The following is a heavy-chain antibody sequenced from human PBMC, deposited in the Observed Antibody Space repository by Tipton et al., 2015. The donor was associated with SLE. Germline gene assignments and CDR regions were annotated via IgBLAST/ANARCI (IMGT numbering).Heavy chain of an antibody. D-gene: IGHD1-7*01. J-gene: IGHJ4*02. CDR1: GGSFSSYY. CDR2: VYYSGST. CDR3: ARGELYSGASLYYFEY. Sequence: TLSLTCTVSGGSFSSYYWSWVRQPPGKGLEWIGNVYYSGSTNYNPSLKSRLTISMDTSKNQLSLKLSSVTAADTAVYYCARGELYSGASLYYFEYWGQGTLVTVSS. V-gene: IGHV4-59*01.